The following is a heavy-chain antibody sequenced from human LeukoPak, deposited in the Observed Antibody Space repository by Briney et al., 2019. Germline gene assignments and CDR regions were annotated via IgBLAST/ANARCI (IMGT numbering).Heavy chain of an antibody. D-gene: IGHD6-13*01. CDR2: IYTSGST. V-gene: IGHV4-4*07. Sequence: PSETLSLTCTVSGGSISSYYWSWIRQPAGKGLEWIGRIYTSGSTNYNPSLKSRVTMSVDTSKNQFSLKLSSVTAADTAVYYCARDRGIAAAGTLNYGMDVWGQGTTVTVSS. J-gene: IGHJ6*02. CDR1: GGSISSYY. CDR3: ARDRGIAAAGTLNYGMDV.